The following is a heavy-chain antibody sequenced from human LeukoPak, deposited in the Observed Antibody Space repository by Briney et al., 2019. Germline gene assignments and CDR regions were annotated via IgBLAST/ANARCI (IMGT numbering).Heavy chain of an antibody. J-gene: IGHJ4*02. CDR3: ARRGEAMDPFDY. Sequence: KVSCKASGGTFSSYAISWVRQMPGKGLEWMGIIYPGDSDTRYSPSFQGQVTISADKSINTAYLQWSSLKASDTAIYYCARRGEAMDPFDYWGQGTLVTVSS. V-gene: IGHV5-51*01. CDR1: GGTFSSYA. D-gene: IGHD5-18*01. CDR2: IYPGDSDT.